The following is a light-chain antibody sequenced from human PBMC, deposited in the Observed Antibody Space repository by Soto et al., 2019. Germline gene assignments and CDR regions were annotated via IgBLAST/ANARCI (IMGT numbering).Light chain of an antibody. V-gene: IGKV3-11*01. CDR1: QSISSQ. CDR2: DAS. CDR3: QQRSNWPLT. J-gene: IGKJ4*01. Sequence: ESVLTQSPATLSLSPGGRATRSCRASQSISSQLAWYQQKPGQAPRLLIHDASNRATGIPARFSGSGSSTDFTLTISSLEPEDFAVYFCQQRSNWPLTFGGGTKVDIK.